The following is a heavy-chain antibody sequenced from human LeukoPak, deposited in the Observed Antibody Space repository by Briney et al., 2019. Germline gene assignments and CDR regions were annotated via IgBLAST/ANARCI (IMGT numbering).Heavy chain of an antibody. D-gene: IGHD2-2*01. V-gene: IGHV3-30*04. CDR2: ISYDETNK. Sequence: GRSLRLSCAASGFSFSSYAMHWVRQAPGKGLEWVADISYDETNKYYGDSVKGRFTISRDNSKNTLYLQMNSLRAEDTAVYYCARDWQGSPGYYFHYWGQGTLVTVSS. CDR3: ARDWQGSPGYYFHY. CDR1: GFSFSSYA. J-gene: IGHJ4*02.